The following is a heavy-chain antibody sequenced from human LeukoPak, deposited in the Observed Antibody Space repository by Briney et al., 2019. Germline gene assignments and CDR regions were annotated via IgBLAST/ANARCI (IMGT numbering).Heavy chain of an antibody. V-gene: IGHV3-64D*09. D-gene: IGHD3-22*01. CDR3: VKADNSGYYYGYFQH. J-gene: IGHJ1*01. CDR2: R. Sequence: RYYADSVKGRFTISRDNSKNTLCLQMSSLRTEDTAVYYCVKADNSGYYYGYFQHWGQGTLVTASS.